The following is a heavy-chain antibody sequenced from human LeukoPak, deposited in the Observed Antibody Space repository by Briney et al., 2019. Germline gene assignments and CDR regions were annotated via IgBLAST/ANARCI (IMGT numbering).Heavy chain of an antibody. D-gene: IGHD2-21*02. CDR3: ARDDCGGDCSGFDY. J-gene: IGHJ4*02. Sequence: SETLSLTCTVSGGSISSYYWSWIRQPPVKGLEWIGYIYYSGSTNYNPSLKSRVTISVDTSKNQFSLKLSSVTAADTAVYYCARDDCGGDCSGFDYWGQGTLVTVSS. CDR2: IYYSGST. CDR1: GGSISSYY. V-gene: IGHV4-59*01.